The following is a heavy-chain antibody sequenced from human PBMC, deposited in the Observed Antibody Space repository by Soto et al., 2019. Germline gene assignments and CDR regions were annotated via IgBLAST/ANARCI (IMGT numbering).Heavy chain of an antibody. V-gene: IGHV4-59*01. Sequence: SETLSLTCTVSGGSISSYYWSWIRQPPGKGLEWIGYIYYSGSTNYNPSLKSRVTISVDTSKNQFSPKLSSVTAADTAVYYCARATGYDTYYYYGMDVWGQGTTVTVSS. CDR1: GGSISSYY. CDR2: IYYSGST. J-gene: IGHJ6*02. D-gene: IGHD5-12*01. CDR3: ARATGYDTYYYYGMDV.